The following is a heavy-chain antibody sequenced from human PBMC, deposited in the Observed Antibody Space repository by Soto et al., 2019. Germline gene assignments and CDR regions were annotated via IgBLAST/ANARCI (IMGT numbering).Heavy chain of an antibody. V-gene: IGHV3-64*01. J-gene: IGHJ4*02. Sequence: EVQLVESGGGLVQPGGSLRLSCAVSGFTFSSYAMHWVRQAPGKGLEYVSGISTNGGSTYYANSVKGRFTISRDNSKSTLYLQMGSLRAEDLAVYYCARGETWAHFDYWGQGTLVTVSS. CDR3: ARGETWAHFDY. D-gene: IGHD1-26*01. CDR2: ISTNGGST. CDR1: GFTFSSYA.